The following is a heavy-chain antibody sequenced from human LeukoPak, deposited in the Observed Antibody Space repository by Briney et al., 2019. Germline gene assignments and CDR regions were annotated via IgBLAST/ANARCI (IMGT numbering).Heavy chain of an antibody. V-gene: IGHV3-21*01. Sequence: PGGSLRLSCEASGFTFSSYSMNWVRQAPGKGLEWVSSISSSSSYIYYADSVKGRFTISRDNAKNSLYLQMNSLRAEETAVYYCARDGAPDTAESDGMEVWGQGTTVTVSS. J-gene: IGHJ6*02. CDR3: ARDGAPDTAESDGMEV. CDR2: ISSSSSYI. CDR1: GFTFSSYS. D-gene: IGHD5-18*01.